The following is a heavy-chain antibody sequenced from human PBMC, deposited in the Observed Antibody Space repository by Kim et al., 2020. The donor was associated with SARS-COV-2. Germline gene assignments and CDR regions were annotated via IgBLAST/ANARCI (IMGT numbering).Heavy chain of an antibody. CDR2: IRSKAYGGTT. Sequence: GGSLRLSCTASGFTFGDYAMSWFRQAPGKGLEWVGFIRSKAYGGTTEYAASVKGRFTISRDDSKSIAYLQMNSLKTEDTAVYYCTRVEPPDGDYVDYWGQGTLVTVSS. V-gene: IGHV3-49*03. CDR3: TRVEPPDGDYVDY. CDR1: GFTFGDYA. D-gene: IGHD4-17*01. J-gene: IGHJ4*02.